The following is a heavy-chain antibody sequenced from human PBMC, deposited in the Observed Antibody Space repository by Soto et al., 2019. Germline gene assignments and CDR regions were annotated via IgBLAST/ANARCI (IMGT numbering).Heavy chain of an antibody. CDR1: GITFRNAW. CDR3: TTTRPGTNVFDN. J-gene: IGHJ3*02. V-gene: IGHV3-15*01. CDR2: IRSKSGGGTT. Sequence: PGRALRLSCAASGITFRNAWRNWVHQPPGKGLEWVGRIRSKSGGGTTEYGAPVKGRFTFSRDDSKNALFLKMSGLKTEYTGFYYCTTTRPGTNVFDNWGQGTMVTVAS. D-gene: IGHD6-13*01.